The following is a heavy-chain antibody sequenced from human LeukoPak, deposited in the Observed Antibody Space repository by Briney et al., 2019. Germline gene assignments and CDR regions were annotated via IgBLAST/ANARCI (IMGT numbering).Heavy chain of an antibody. Sequence: GGSLRLSCAASGFTFDDYGMIWVRQAPGKGLEWVSGINWNGGSTGYADSVKGRCTISRDNAKDSLYLQLNSLRAEDTAIYYCARDLMAVAGTGFDYWGLGTLVTVTS. J-gene: IGHJ4*02. CDR1: GFTFDDYG. V-gene: IGHV3-20*04. D-gene: IGHD6-19*01. CDR3: ARDLMAVAGTGFDY. CDR2: INWNGGST.